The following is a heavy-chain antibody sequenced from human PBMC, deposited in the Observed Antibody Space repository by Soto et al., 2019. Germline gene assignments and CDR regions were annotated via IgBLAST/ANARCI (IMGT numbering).Heavy chain of an antibody. CDR3: ARDTN. V-gene: IGHV3-30-3*01. CDR1: GFTFSSYA. J-gene: IGHJ4*02. Sequence: VQLVESGGGLVQPGGSLRLSCAASGFTFSSYAMHWVRQAPGKGLEWVAVISYDGSNKYYADSVKGRFTISRDNSKNTLYLQMNSLRAEDTAVYYCARDTNWGQGTLVTVSS. CDR2: ISYDGSNK.